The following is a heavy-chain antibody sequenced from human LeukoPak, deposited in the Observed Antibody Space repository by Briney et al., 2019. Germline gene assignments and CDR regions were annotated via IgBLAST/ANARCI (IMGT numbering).Heavy chain of an antibody. J-gene: IGHJ4*02. CDR1: GFTFSSYA. V-gene: IGHV3-23*01. CDR3: SKDGTTTITFDY. Sequence: PGGSLRLSCAASGFTFSSYAMSWVRQAPGKGLEYVSVISGSGGSTHYRGSVKGRFTISRDNSKNTLYLQMNSLRVEDTAVYYCSKDGTTTITFDYWGQGTLVTVSS. CDR2: ISGSGGST. D-gene: IGHD1-7*01.